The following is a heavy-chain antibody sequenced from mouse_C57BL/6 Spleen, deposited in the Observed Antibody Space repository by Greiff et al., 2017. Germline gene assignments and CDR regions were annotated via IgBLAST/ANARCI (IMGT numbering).Heavy chain of an antibody. D-gene: IGHD1-1*01. CDR2: INPSNGGT. Sequence: VQVVESGTELVKPGASVKLSCKASGYTFTSYWMHWVKQRPGQGLEWIGNINPSNGGTNYNEKFKSKATLTVDKSSSTAYMQLSSLTSEDSAVYEWAKGEGLLQWDYAMDYWGQGTSVTVSS. J-gene: IGHJ4*01. V-gene: IGHV1-53*01. CDR3: AKGEGLLQWDYAMDY. CDR1: GYTFTSYW.